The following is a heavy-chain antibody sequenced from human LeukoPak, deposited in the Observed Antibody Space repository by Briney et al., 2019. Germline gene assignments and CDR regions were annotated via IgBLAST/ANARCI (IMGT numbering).Heavy chain of an antibody. CDR1: GFTFSSYG. CDR2: ISSSSNYI. CDR3: ASYDYGAFDI. J-gene: IGHJ3*02. V-gene: IGHV3-21*01. D-gene: IGHD4-17*01. Sequence: GGSLRLSCAASGFTFSSYGMTWVRQAPGKGLEWVSCISSSSNYINYADSVKGRFTISRDNAKNSLYLQMNSLRAEDTAVYYCASYDYGAFDIWGQGTMVTVSS.